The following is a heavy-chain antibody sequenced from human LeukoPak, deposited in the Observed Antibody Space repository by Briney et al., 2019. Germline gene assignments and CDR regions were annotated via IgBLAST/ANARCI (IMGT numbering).Heavy chain of an antibody. J-gene: IGHJ4*02. D-gene: IGHD3-22*01. Sequence: GGSLTLSCAASGFTFSSYWMHWVRQAPGKGLVWVSRINTDGSSTSYADSVKSRFTISRDNAKNTLYLQMNSLRAEDTAVYYCARGFGDYYDSSGYYLFDYWGQGTLVTVSS. CDR3: ARGFGDYYDSSGYYLFDY. V-gene: IGHV3-74*01. CDR1: GFTFSSYW. CDR2: INTDGSST.